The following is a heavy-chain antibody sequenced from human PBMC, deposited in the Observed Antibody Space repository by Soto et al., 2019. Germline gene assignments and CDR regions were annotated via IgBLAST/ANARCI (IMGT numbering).Heavy chain of an antibody. Sequence: SVKVSCKASGGAFSSYAISWVRQAPGQGLEWMGGIIPIFGTANYAQKFQGRVTITADESTSTAYMELSSLRSEDTAVYYCARARNLFYYDFWSGYFDYWGQGTLVTVSS. CDR3: ARARNLFYYDFWSGYFDY. CDR2: IIPIFGTA. D-gene: IGHD3-3*01. V-gene: IGHV1-69*13. J-gene: IGHJ4*02. CDR1: GGAFSSYA.